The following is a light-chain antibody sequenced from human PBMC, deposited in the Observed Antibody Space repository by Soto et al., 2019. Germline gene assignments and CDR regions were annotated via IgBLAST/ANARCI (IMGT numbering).Light chain of an antibody. CDR1: SSDVGGYNY. V-gene: IGLV2-8*01. J-gene: IGLJ1*01. CDR2: EVS. CDR3: SSYACSNSYV. Sequence: QSALTQPPSASGSPGQSVTISCTGTSSDVGGYNYVSWYQQHPGKAPKLMIYEVSKRPSGVPDRLSGSKSGNTASLTVSGLQAEDEADYYCSSYACSNSYVFGTGTKLTVL.